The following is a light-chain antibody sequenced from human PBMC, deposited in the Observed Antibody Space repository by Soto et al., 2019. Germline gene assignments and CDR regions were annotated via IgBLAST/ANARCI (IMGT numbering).Light chain of an antibody. J-gene: IGLJ1*01. CDR3: QSYDSRLRV. V-gene: IGLV1-40*01. Sequence: QTVVTQPPSVSGAPGQRVTISCTGSSSNIGAGYDVHWYQQLPGTAPKLLIYGNSNRPSGVPDRFSGSKSGTSASLAITGLQAEDEGDYYCQSYDSRLRVFGTGTKRTVL. CDR1: SSNIGAGYD. CDR2: GNS.